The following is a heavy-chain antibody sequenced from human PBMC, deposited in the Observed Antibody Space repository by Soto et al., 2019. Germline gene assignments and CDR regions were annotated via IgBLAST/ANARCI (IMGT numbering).Heavy chain of an antibody. D-gene: IGHD2-15*01. Sequence: QVQLEESGPGLVKPSETLSLTCTVSGGSIINYYWSWIRQPPGKGLEWIGYVYYTGSTKYNPSLESRVAISVDTSRNQFSLKLGSVSAAYTALYYCVIHCSGGSCFSSFDYWGQGTLVTVSS. CDR1: GGSIINYY. V-gene: IGHV4-59*08. CDR3: VIHCSGGSCFSSFDY. J-gene: IGHJ4*02. CDR2: VYYTGST.